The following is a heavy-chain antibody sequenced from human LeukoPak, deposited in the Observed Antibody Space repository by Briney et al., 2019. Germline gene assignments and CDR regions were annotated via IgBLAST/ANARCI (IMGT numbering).Heavy chain of an antibody. CDR2: INAGNGNT. J-gene: IGHJ6*02. Sequence: GASVKVSCKASGYTFTSYAMHWVRQAPGQRLEWMGWINAGNGNTKYSQKFQGRVTITRDTSASTAYMELGSLRSEDTAVYYCARDRRVGGRLITMVRGVMGYYYGMDVWGQGTTVTVSS. CDR1: GYTFTSYA. V-gene: IGHV1-3*01. CDR3: ARDRRVGGRLITMVRGVMGYYYGMDV. D-gene: IGHD3-10*01.